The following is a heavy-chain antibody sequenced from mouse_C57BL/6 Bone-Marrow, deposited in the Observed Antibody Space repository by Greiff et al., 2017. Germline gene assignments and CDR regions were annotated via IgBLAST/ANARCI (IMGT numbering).Heavy chain of an antibody. CDR3: ARSLLYYYAMDY. Sequence: EVQRVESGGGLVKPGGSLKLSCAASGFTFSSYAMSWVRQTPEKRLEWVATISDGGSYTYYPDNVKGRFTISRDNTKTNLYLQMSNLKSEDTAMYYCARSLLYYYAMDYWGQGTSVTVSS. D-gene: IGHD6-1*01. CDR1: GFTFSSYA. CDR2: ISDGGSYT. J-gene: IGHJ4*01. V-gene: IGHV5-4*01.